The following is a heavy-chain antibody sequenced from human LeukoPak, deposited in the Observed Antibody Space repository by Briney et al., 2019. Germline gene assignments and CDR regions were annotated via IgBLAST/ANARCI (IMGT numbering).Heavy chain of an antibody. CDR2: IGGSGSTI. Sequence: GGSLRLSCAASGYTFNSYEMNWVRQAPGKGLEWVSYIGGSGSTIYYADSVKVRFTISRDNAKNSLYLQMNSLRAEDTAVYYCAREGTVGATIASDYFDYWGQGTLVTVSS. CDR1: GYTFNSYE. CDR3: AREGTVGATIASDYFDY. D-gene: IGHD1-26*01. J-gene: IGHJ4*02. V-gene: IGHV3-48*03.